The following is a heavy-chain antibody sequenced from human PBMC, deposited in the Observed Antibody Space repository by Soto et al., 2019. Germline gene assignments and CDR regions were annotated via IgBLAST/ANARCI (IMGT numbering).Heavy chain of an antibody. J-gene: IGHJ4*02. Sequence: PGGSLRLSCAASGFTFSRYSMNWVRQAPGKGLEWVSYISSSSSTIYYADSVKGRFTISRDNAKNSLYLQMNSLRAEDTAVYYCARRGSGSYYDYWGQGTLVTVSS. CDR3: ARRGSGSYYDY. D-gene: IGHD1-26*01. CDR2: ISSSSSTI. V-gene: IGHV3-48*01. CDR1: GFTFSRYS.